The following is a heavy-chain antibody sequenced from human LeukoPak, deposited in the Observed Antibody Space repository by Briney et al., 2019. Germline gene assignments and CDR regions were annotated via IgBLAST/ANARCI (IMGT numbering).Heavy chain of an antibody. CDR1: GFTFTNAW. D-gene: IGHD1-20*01. V-gene: IGHV3-15*07. J-gene: IGHJ4*02. CDR2: IKSKADGETI. Sequence: GGPLRLSCAASGFTFTNAWMNWVRQAPGKGLEWVGRIKSKADGETIDYAAPVKGRFTFSRDDSKNMLYLQMDSLKSEDTAVYYCSTLTSRGLSDSWGQGTLVTVSS. CDR3: STLTSRGLSDS.